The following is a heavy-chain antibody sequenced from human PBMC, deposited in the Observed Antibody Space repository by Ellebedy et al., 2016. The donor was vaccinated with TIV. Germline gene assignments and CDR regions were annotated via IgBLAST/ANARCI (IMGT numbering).Heavy chain of an antibody. CDR2: INPSVGST. CDR3: ARARSSGWLHTPDY. J-gene: IGHJ4*02. Sequence: AASVKVSCKASGYTFTGYYMHWVRQAPGQGLEWMGIINPSVGSTTYAQNLQGRFIMTRDTSTTTVYMELSSLRSEDTAVYYCARARSSGWLHTPDYWGQGTLVIVSS. V-gene: IGHV1-46*04. CDR1: GYTFTGYY. D-gene: IGHD6-19*01.